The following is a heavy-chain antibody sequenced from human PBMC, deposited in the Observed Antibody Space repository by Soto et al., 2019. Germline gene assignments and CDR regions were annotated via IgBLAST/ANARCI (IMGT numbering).Heavy chain of an antibody. J-gene: IGHJ3*02. CDR1: GGSISSYY. CDR2: IYYSGST. D-gene: IGHD4-17*01. V-gene: IGHV4-59*01. CDR3: ARDRGYGVHDAFDI. Sequence: SETLSLTCTVSGGSISSYYWSWIRQPPGKGLEWIGYIYYSGSTNYNPSLKSRVTISVDTSKNQFSLKLSSVTAAGTAVYYCARDRGYGVHDAFDIWGQGTMVTVSS.